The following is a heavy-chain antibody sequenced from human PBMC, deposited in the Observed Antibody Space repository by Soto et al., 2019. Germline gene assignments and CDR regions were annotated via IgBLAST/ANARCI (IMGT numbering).Heavy chain of an antibody. D-gene: IGHD2-15*01. Sequence: PGGSLKISCKGSGYRFISYWIVWVRQMPGKGLEWMGIIYPGDTDTRYSPSFQGQVTISADKSISTASLQWSSLMASDTATYFCARRYCGGGTCPNGMDVWGQGATVTVSS. CDR1: GYRFISYW. J-gene: IGHJ6*02. CDR3: ARRYCGGGTCPNGMDV. V-gene: IGHV5-51*01. CDR2: IYPGDTDT.